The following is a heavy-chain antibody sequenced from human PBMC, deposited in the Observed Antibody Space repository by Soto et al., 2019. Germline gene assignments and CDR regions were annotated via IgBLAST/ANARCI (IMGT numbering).Heavy chain of an antibody. V-gene: IGHV4-59*08. Sequence: QVQLQESGPGLVKPSETLSLTCTVTGGSTSSYYWSWLRQPPGKGLEWIGYNSYSGSTDYNPSLKSRVTISVDTSKNQFSLKLSSATAADTAVYYYARHGGSYSFDYWGQGTLVTVSS. CDR1: GGSTSSYY. D-gene: IGHD1-26*01. CDR2: NSYSGST. J-gene: IGHJ4*02. CDR3: ARHGGSYSFDY.